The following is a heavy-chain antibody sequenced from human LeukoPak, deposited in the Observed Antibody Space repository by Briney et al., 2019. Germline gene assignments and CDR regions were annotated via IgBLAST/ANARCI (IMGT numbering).Heavy chain of an antibody. Sequence: ASVKLSCKASGSTVTGYYIHWVRQAPGQGLEWMGYINPHSGVTNSPQKFQGRVTMTTDTSISAVYMELSSLISDDTAIYYCVREGNELLSKNFDYWGQGTLVTVSS. D-gene: IGHD2-21*02. J-gene: IGHJ4*02. CDR1: GSTVTGYY. CDR3: VREGNELLSKNFDY. V-gene: IGHV1-2*02. CDR2: INPHSGVT.